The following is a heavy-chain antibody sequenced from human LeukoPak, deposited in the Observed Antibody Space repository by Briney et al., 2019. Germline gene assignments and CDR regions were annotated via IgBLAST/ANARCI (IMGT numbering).Heavy chain of an antibody. CDR1: GYSISSDYY. CDR3: ARDAYYYDSPWFDP. J-gene: IGHJ5*02. V-gene: IGHV4-38-2*02. Sequence: PSETLSLTCTVSGYSISSDYYWGWIRQPPGKVLEWIGSIYHSGSTYYNPSLKSRVTISVDTSKNQFSLKLSSVTAADTAVYYCARDAYYYDSPWFDPWGQGTLVTVSS. CDR2: IYHSGST. D-gene: IGHD3-22*01.